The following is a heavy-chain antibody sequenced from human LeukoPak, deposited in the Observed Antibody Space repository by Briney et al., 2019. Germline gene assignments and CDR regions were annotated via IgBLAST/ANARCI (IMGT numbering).Heavy chain of an antibody. CDR2: ISNTDNYI. CDR1: GFTFNNYA. CDR3: ARSARGFFNDAFDI. J-gene: IGHJ3*02. Sequence: PGGSLRLSCAASGFTFNNYARNWVPQAPGKGPELVSSISNTDNYIYYADSVKGRYTMSRDNAKNSLYLQMNSLRADDTAIYYCARSARGFFNDAFDIWGQGAMVTVSS. D-gene: IGHD2/OR15-2a*01. V-gene: IGHV3-21*01.